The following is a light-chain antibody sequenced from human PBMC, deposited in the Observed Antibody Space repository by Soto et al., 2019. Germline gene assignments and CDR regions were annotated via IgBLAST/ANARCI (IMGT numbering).Light chain of an antibody. CDR2: DAS. CDR1: QSVSSY. J-gene: IGKJ4*01. CDR3: QQRSNWPLT. V-gene: IGKV3-11*01. Sequence: EIVLTQSPAPLSLSPGERATLSCRASQSVSSYLAWYQQKPGQAPRLLIYDASNSATGIPARFSGSASGTDFTLTISRLEPEDFAVYYCQQRSNWPLTFGGGTKVEIK.